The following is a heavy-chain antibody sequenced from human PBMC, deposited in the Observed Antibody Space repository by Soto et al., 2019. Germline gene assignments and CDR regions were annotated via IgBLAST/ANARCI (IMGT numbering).Heavy chain of an antibody. D-gene: IGHD2-2*01. CDR1: GYTFTSYY. CDR3: ARDGRVPAATSSYYSGMAV. Sequence: QVQLVQSGAEVKKPGASVKVSCKASGYTFTSYYMHWVRQAPGQGLEWMGIINPSGGSTSYAQKFQGRVTRTRDTSASTVYRELSSLRSEATAVYYWARDGRVPAATSSYYSGMAVWGQGPTVTVSS. J-gene: IGHJ6*02. V-gene: IGHV1-46*01. CDR2: INPSGGST.